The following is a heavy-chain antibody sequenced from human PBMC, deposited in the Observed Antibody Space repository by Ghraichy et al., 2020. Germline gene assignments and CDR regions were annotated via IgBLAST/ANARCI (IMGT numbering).Heavy chain of an antibody. Sequence: SVKVSCKASGGTFSSYAISWVRQAPGQGLEWMGGIIPIFGTANYAQKFQGRVTITADESTSTAYMELSSLRSEDTAVYYCARVTPGYYYGSGSPTHPNDYYYYGMDVWGQGTTVTVSS. J-gene: IGHJ6*02. V-gene: IGHV1-69*13. CDR1: GGTFSSYA. D-gene: IGHD3-10*01. CDR2: IIPIFGTA. CDR3: ARVTPGYYYGSGSPTHPNDYYYYGMDV.